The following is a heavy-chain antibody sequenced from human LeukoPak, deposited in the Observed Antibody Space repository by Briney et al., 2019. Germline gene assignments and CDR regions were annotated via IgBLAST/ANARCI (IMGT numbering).Heavy chain of an antibody. CDR3: VRDPDYGDYYYYGMDV. J-gene: IGHJ6*02. Sequence: GGSLRLSCAASGFTFDDYGMSWVRQAPGKGLEWVSGINWNGGSTGYADSVKGRFTISRDNAKNSLYLQMNSLRAEDTALYHCVRDPDYGDYYYYGMDVWGQGTTVTVSS. CDR1: GFTFDDYG. D-gene: IGHD4-17*01. V-gene: IGHV3-20*01. CDR2: INWNGGST.